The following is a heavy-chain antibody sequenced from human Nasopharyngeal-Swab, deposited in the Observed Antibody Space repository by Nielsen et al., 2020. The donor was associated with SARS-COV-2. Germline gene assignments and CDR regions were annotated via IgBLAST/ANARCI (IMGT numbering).Heavy chain of an antibody. J-gene: IGHJ6*02. Sequence: GESLKISCAASGFTFSNYEMNWVRQAPGKGLEWLSYISSSGTTTYYADSVKGRFTISRDNAKNSLYLQMNSLRAEDTALYYCAKDLTGLAYYYGMDVWGQGTTVTVSS. CDR3: AKDLTGLAYYYGMDV. D-gene: IGHD3-9*01. CDR1: GFTFSNYE. V-gene: IGHV3-48*03. CDR2: ISSSGTTT.